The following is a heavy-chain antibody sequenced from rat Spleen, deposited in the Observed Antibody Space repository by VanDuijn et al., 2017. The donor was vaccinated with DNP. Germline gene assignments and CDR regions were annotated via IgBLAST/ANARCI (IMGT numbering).Heavy chain of an antibody. CDR3: IRWNSGHFDY. CDR2: IGSDGYAP. V-gene: IGHV5-22*01. CDR1: GFTFSVYN. J-gene: IGHJ2*01. Sequence: EVQLVGSGGGLVQPGRSLKLSCAASGFTFSVYNMAWVRQAPTKGLEWVAYIGSDGYAPYYGDSVKGRFAISRDNAKSTLYLQINSLRSEDMATYYCIRWNSGHFDYWGQGVMVTVSS. D-gene: IGHD4-3*01.